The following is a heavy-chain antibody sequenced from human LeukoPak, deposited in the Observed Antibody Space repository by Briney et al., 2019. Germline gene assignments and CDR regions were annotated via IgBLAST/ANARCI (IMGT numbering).Heavy chain of an antibody. Sequence: PGGSLRLSCAAPGFTFSNYAMSWVRQAPGKGLEWVSTISNSGDATYYADSVKGRFTISRDNSKNTLYLQMNSLRAEDTAVYYCARAYYDFWSGYYDDYYYGMDVWGQGTTVTVSS. CDR3: ARAYYDFWSGYYDDYYYGMDV. CDR1: GFTFSNYA. CDR2: ISNSGDAT. D-gene: IGHD3-3*01. V-gene: IGHV3-23*01. J-gene: IGHJ6*02.